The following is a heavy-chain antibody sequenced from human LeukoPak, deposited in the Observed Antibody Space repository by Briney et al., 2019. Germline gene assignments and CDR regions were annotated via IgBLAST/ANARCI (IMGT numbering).Heavy chain of an antibody. CDR1: GGSMNNYY. CDR2: IYYSGAT. CDR3: ARHLKKYYYYGMDV. J-gene: IGHJ6*02. Sequence: SETLSLTCTVSGGSMNNYYWSWIRQAPGKGLEWIGDIYYSGATNYNFSLQSRVTISVDTSKNQFSLNLISVTAADTAVYYCARHLKKYYYYGMDVWGQGTTVTVSS. V-gene: IGHV4-59*08.